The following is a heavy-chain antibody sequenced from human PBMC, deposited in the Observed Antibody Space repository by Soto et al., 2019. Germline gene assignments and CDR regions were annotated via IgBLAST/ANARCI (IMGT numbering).Heavy chain of an antibody. D-gene: IGHD3-9*01. CDR1: GGSFSGYY. CDR2: INHSGST. CDR3: ARARLRYFDWSPFYYGMDV. J-gene: IGHJ6*02. V-gene: IGHV4-34*01. Sequence: SETLSLTCAVYGGSFSGYYWSWIRQPPGKGLEWIGEINHSGSTNYNPSLKSRVTISVDTSTHQFCLKLSSVTAADTAVYYCARARLRYFDWSPFYYGMDVWGQGTTITVSS.